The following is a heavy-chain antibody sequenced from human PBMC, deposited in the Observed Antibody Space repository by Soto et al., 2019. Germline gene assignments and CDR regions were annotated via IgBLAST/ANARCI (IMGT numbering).Heavy chain of an antibody. Sequence: QVQLVESGGGVVQPGRSLRLSCAASGFTFSSYGMHWVRQAPGKGLEWVAVIWYDGSNKYYADSVKGRFTISRDNSKNTLYLQMNSLRAEDTAVYYCARARRGVIAAQGYYYGMDVWGQGTTVTVSS. J-gene: IGHJ6*02. CDR3: ARARRGVIAAQGYYYGMDV. D-gene: IGHD6-6*01. CDR2: IWYDGSNK. V-gene: IGHV3-33*01. CDR1: GFTFSSYG.